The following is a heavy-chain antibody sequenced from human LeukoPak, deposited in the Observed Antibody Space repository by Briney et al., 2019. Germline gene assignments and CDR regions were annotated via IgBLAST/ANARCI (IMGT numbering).Heavy chain of an antibody. D-gene: IGHD1-26*01. CDR1: GFTFSSYA. CDR3: ASSRIVGATSPDY. CDR2: ISGSGGST. V-gene: IGHV3-23*01. Sequence: QTGGSLRLSCAASGFTFSSYAMSWVRQAPGKGLEWVSAISGSGGSTYYADSVKGRFTISRDNSKNTLYLQMNSLRAEDTAVYYCASSRIVGATSPDYWGQGTLVTVSS. J-gene: IGHJ4*02.